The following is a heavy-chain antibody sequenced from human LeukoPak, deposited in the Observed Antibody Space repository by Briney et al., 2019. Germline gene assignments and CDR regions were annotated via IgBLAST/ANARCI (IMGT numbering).Heavy chain of an antibody. CDR3: ARAPLRYFGLYLDY. Sequence: SETLSLTCAVYGGSFSGYYWSWIRQPPGKGLEWIGEINHSGSTNYNPSLKSRVTISVDTSKNQFSLKLSSVTAADTAVYYCARAPLRYFGLYLDYWGQGTLVTVSS. J-gene: IGHJ4*02. CDR1: GGSFSGYY. CDR2: INHSGST. D-gene: IGHD3-9*01. V-gene: IGHV4-34*01.